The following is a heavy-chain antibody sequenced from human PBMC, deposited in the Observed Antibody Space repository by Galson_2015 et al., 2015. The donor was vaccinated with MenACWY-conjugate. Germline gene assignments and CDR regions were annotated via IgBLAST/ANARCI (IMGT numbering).Heavy chain of an antibody. CDR1: GGTFSSYA. D-gene: IGHD3-22*01. Sequence: SVKVSCKASGGTFSSYAISWVRQAPGQGLEWMGGIIPIFGTANYAQKFQGRVTITADESTSTAYMELSSLRSEDTAVYYCASVTPYASSGYLDYWGQGTLVTVSS. V-gene: IGHV1-69*13. CDR2: IIPIFGTA. CDR3: ASVTPYASSGYLDY. J-gene: IGHJ4*02.